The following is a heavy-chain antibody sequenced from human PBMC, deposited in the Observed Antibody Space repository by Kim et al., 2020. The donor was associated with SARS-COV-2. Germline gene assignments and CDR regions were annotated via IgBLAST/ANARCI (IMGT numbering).Heavy chain of an antibody. Sequence: SETLSLTCAVYGGSFSGYYWSWIRQPPGKGLEWIGEINHSGSTNYNPSLKSRVTISVDTSKNQFSLKLSSVTAADTAVYYCARERYYYDSSGYYSQRISYYYYYYMDVWGKGTTVTVSS. D-gene: IGHD3-22*01. J-gene: IGHJ6*03. CDR1: GGSFSGYY. V-gene: IGHV4-34*01. CDR2: INHSGST. CDR3: ARERYYYDSSGYYSQRISYYYYYYMDV.